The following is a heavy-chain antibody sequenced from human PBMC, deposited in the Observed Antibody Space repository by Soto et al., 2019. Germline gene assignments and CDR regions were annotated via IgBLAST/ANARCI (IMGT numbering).Heavy chain of an antibody. D-gene: IGHD6-19*01. CDR3: ASAPQWLVPGY. J-gene: IGHJ4*02. CDR1: GFTFSSYS. V-gene: IGHV3-21*01. CDR2: ISSSSSYI. Sequence: GGSLRLSCAASGFTFSSYSMNWVRQAPGKGLEWVSSISSSSSYIYYADSVKGRFTISRDNAKNSLYLQMNSLRAEDTAVYYCASAPQWLVPGYWGQGTLVTVPS.